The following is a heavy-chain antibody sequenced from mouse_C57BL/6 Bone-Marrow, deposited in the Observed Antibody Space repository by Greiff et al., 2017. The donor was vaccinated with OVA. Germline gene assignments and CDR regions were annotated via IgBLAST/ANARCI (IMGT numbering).Heavy chain of an antibody. V-gene: IGHV14-4*01. CDR3: TTGYYGNPDY. Sequence: EVKLQQSGAELVRPGASVKLSCTASGFNIKDDYMHWVKQRPEQGLEWIGWIDPENGDTEYASKFQGKATITADTSSNTAYLQLSSLTSEDTAVYYCTTGYYGNPDYWGQGTTLTVSS. J-gene: IGHJ2*01. CDR2: IDPENGDT. D-gene: IGHD1-1*01. CDR1: GFNIKDDY.